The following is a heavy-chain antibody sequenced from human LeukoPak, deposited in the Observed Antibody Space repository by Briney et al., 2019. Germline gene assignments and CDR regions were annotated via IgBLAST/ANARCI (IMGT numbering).Heavy chain of an antibody. J-gene: IGHJ3*02. V-gene: IGHV3-23*01. D-gene: IGHD3-22*01. CDR3: AKDTYYYDSSGSSDAFDI. Sequence: GGSLRLSCAASGFTFSSYAMSWVRQAPGKGLEWVSAISGSGGSTYYADSVKGRFTISRDNSKNTLYLQMNSLRAEGTAVYYCAKDTYYYDSSGSSDAFDIWGQGTMVTVSS. CDR1: GFTFSSYA. CDR2: ISGSGGST.